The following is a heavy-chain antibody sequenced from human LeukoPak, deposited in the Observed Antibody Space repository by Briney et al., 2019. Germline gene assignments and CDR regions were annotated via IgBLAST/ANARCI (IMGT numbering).Heavy chain of an antibody. D-gene: IGHD6-13*01. V-gene: IGHV4-34*01. J-gene: IGHJ4*02. CDR2: INHSGST. CDR1: GGSFSGYY. Sequence: SETLSLTCAVYGGSFSGYYCSWIRQPPGKWLEWIGEINHSGSTNYNPSLKSRVTISVATSTNQFSLKLSSVTAADTAVYSCAREYSSSWYKGPDYWGQGTLVTVSS. CDR3: AREYSSSWYKGPDY.